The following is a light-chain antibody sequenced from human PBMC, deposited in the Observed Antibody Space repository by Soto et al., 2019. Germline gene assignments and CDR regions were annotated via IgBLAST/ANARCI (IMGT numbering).Light chain of an antibody. J-gene: IGLJ1*01. CDR2: AVS. CDR3: ISYTDRQSYL. Sequence: QSVLTQPASVSGSPGQSITISCTGTSSDVGGYNYVAWYQQFPGKSPKLIIYAVSDRPSGVSDRFSGSKSGISASLTISGLQTEDEADYYCISYTDRQSYLLGNGTKVT. V-gene: IGLV2-14*03. CDR1: SSDVGGYNY.